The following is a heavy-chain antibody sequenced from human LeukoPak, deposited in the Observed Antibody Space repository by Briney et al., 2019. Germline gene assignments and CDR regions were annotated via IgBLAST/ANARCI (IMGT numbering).Heavy chain of an antibody. CDR2: IFYSGST. CDR1: GGSISTSSYY. J-gene: IGHJ3*02. D-gene: IGHD3-3*01. V-gene: IGHV4-39*07. CDR3: AQNYDFWSGYSRIDAFDI. Sequence: PSETLSLTCTVSGGSISTSSYYWGWVRQPPGKGLEWIGNIFYSGSTYYSPSLKSRVTISLDTSRNQFSLKLSSVTAADTAVYYCAQNYDFWSGYSRIDAFDIWGQGTMVTVSS.